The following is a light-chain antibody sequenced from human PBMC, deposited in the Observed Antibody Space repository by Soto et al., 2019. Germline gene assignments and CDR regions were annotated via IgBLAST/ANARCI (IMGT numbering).Light chain of an antibody. V-gene: IGKV1-9*01. Sequence: DIQLTQSPSFLSASVGDRVTITCRASQGISSYLAWYQQTPRKAPKLLIYASSTLQSGVPSRFSGSGYGTEFTLTISSLQPEDFATYYCQQLNTFPVTFGQGTRLDI. CDR1: QGISSY. J-gene: IGKJ5*01. CDR2: ASS. CDR3: QQLNTFPVT.